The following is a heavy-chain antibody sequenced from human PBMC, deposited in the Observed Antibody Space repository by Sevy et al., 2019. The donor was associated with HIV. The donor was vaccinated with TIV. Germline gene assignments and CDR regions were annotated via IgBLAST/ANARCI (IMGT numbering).Heavy chain of an antibody. CDR1: GYNFTSYW. Sequence: GESLKISCKVSGYNFTSYWIGWVRQMPGKGLEWMGIIYPGDSDTRYSPSFQGQVTISADKSISTTYLQWSSLKASDTAMYCCGRQHSGSGWTGFYYAMDIWGQGTTVTVSS. D-gene: IGHD6-19*01. J-gene: IGHJ6*02. CDR3: GRQHSGSGWTGFYYAMDI. CDR2: IYPGDSDT. V-gene: IGHV5-51*01.